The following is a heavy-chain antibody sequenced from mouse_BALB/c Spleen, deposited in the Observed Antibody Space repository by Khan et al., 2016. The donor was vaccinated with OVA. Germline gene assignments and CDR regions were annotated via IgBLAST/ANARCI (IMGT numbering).Heavy chain of an antibody. V-gene: IGHV5-15*02. CDR1: GFTFSDYG. CDR3: ARGGWYGHYAMDY. Sequence: EVELVESGGGLVQPGGSRKLSCAASGFTFSDYGMAWVRQTPGKGPEWVAFISNLAYSIYYADTVTGRFTTSRENAKNTLYLEMSSLRSEDTAMYYCARGGWYGHYAMDYWGQGTSVTVSS. J-gene: IGHJ4*01. D-gene: IGHD1-1*02. CDR2: ISNLAYSI.